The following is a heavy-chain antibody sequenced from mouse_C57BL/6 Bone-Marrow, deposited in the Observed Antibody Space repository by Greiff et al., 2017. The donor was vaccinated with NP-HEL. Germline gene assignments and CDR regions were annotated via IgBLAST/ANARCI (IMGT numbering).Heavy chain of an antibody. J-gene: IGHJ3*01. CDR2: LWSGGST. V-gene: IGHV2-2*01. CDR3: ARVFAY. CDR1: GFSLTSYG. Sequence: QVQLQQSGPGLVQPSQSLSITCTVSGFSLTSYGVHWVRQSPGKGLEWLGVLWSGGSTDYNAAFISRLSISKDNSKSQVFFKMNSLQADDTAIYYCARVFAYWGQGTLVTVSA.